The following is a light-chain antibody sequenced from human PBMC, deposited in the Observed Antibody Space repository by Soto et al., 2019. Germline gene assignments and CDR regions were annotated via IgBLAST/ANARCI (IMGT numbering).Light chain of an antibody. CDR3: CSYAGNRVI. V-gene: IGLV2-8*01. CDR2: DVA. CDR1: SSDIGGYDH. Sequence: QSALTQTPSASGSPGQSVTISCTGTSSDIGGYDHVSWYQQHPGKAPTLIIYDVAKRPSGVPDRFSGSKSADTASLTISGLQAEDEADYYCCSYAGNRVIFGGGTKLTVL. J-gene: IGLJ2*01.